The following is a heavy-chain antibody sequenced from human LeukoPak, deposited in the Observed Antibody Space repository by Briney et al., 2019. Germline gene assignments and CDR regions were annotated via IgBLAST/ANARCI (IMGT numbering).Heavy chain of an antibody. D-gene: IGHD3-10*01. CDR2: IYSGGST. Sequence: GGSLRLSCAASGFTVSSNYMSWVRQAPGKGLEWVSVIYSGGSTYYADSVKGRFTISRDNSKNTLYLQMNSLRAEDTAVYYCAKEIWFGELYWFDPWGQGTLVTVSS. CDR1: GFTVSSNY. V-gene: IGHV3-66*01. CDR3: AKEIWFGELYWFDP. J-gene: IGHJ5*02.